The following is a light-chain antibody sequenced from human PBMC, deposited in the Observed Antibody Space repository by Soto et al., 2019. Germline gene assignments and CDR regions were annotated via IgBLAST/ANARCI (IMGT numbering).Light chain of an antibody. CDR3: QQYYSTPFT. CDR1: QSVLFSSNNKNY. V-gene: IGKV4-1*01. CDR2: WAS. Sequence: DIVMTQSPDSLAVSLGERATINCKSSQSVLFSSNNKNYLAWYQQKSGQPPKLPIYWASTRESGVPDRFSGSGSGTDFTLTISSLQAEDVAAYFCQQYYSTPFTVGGGTKVDIK. J-gene: IGKJ4*01.